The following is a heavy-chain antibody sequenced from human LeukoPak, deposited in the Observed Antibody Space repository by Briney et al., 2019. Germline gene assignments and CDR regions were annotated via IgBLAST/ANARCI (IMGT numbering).Heavy chain of an antibody. V-gene: IGHV3-33*01. CDR2: IYYDGSNT. CDR3: ASGRGSGGSHTSYFDY. D-gene: IGHD2-15*01. Sequence: PGGSLRLSCAASGFIFRNYGMHWVRQAPGKGLEWVAIIYYDGSNTYYADSVKGRFTISRDNSKNTLYLQMNSLRAEDTAFYCCASGRGSGGSHTSYFDYWGRGTLVTVSS. J-gene: IGHJ4*02. CDR1: GFIFRNYG.